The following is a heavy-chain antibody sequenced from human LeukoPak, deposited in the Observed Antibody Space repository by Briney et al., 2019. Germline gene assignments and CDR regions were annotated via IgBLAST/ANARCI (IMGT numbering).Heavy chain of an antibody. J-gene: IGHJ3*02. Sequence: GGSLRLSCAASGFTFSSYSMNWVRQAPGKGLEWVSSISSSSSYIYYADSVKGRFTISRDNAKNSLHLQMNSLRAEDTAVYYCARGKYSSGWYVGNYDAFDIWGQGTMVTVSS. D-gene: IGHD6-19*01. CDR1: GFTFSSYS. V-gene: IGHV3-21*01. CDR2: ISSSSSYI. CDR3: ARGKYSSGWYVGNYDAFDI.